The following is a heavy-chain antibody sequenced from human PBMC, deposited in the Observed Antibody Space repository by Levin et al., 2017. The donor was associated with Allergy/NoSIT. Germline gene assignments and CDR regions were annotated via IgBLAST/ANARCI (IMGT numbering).Heavy chain of an antibody. J-gene: IGHJ4*02. D-gene: IGHD6-6*01. CDR3: AKGIGLAVRRLVDF. CDR1: GFNFNNFA. CDR2: LSATGGGT. Sequence: LSLTCAASGFNFNNFAMSWLRQAPGEGLEWVSSLSATGGGTYYADSVKGRFTISRDNSKDTLSLQMNSLRADDTAIYYCAKGIGLAVRRLVDFWGQGTLVTVSS. V-gene: IGHV3-23*01.